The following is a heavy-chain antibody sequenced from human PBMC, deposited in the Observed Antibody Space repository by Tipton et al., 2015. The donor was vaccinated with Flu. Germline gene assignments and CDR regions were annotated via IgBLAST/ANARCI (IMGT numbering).Heavy chain of an antibody. V-gene: IGHV4-59*08. J-gene: IGHJ3*02. CDR3: AKWESSLRSFDI. CDR2: VYNSGRT. D-gene: IGHD1-26*01. CDR1: DDSIRSYY. Sequence: LRLSCTVSDDSIRSYYWNWIRQSPDKGLEWIGYVYNSGRTLYNPSLKSRVAMSVDPSKNQFSLRLTSVTAADTAVYYCAKWESSLRSFDIWGQGTMVTVSS.